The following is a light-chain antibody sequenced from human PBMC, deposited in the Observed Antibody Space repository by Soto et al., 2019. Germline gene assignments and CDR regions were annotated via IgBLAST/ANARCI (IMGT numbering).Light chain of an antibody. J-gene: IGLJ3*02. CDR2: ASN. Sequence: QSVLTQPPSASGTPGQRVTISCSGSSSNIGSNTVNWYQQLPGTAPKLLIYASNQRPSGVPDRFSASRSGTSASLAISGLQSEDEADYYCASHGNNRVFGGGTKLTVL. CDR1: SSNIGSNT. CDR3: ASHGNNRV. V-gene: IGLV1-44*01.